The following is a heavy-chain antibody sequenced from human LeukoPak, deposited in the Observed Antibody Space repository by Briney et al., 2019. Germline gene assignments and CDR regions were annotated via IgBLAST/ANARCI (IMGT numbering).Heavy chain of an antibody. CDR2: IYYSGST. V-gene: IGHV4-59*02. J-gene: IGHJ4*02. Sequence: SETLSLTCTVSGGSVSNYFWSWIRQPPGKGLEWIGYIYYSGSTDYNPSLQRRVTISVDTSKNQFSLRLSAVTAADTAVYYCARAGHYDSGTYYGAFDYWGQGSLVTVSS. D-gene: IGHD3-22*01. CDR1: GGSVSNYF. CDR3: ARAGHYDSGTYYGAFDY.